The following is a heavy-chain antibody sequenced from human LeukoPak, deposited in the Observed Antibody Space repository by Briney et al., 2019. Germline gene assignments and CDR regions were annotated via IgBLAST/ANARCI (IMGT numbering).Heavy chain of an antibody. CDR3: AWMMLSWREFDY. CDR1: GGSISNGDHC. CDR2: IYYSGNN. D-gene: IGHD1-26*01. J-gene: IGHJ4*02. Sequence: SETLSLTCTVSGGSISNGDHCWSWSRHHPGKGLEWIMHIYYSGNNYYNPYLRVRGIISITKTKNPLYLKLSSVTAADTDVYYSAWMMLSWREFDYWGQGTLVTVSS. V-gene: IGHV4-31*03.